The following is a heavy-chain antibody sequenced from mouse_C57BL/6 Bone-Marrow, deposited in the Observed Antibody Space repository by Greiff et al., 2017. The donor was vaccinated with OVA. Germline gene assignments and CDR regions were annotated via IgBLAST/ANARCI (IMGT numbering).Heavy chain of an antibody. CDR3: TRGYSNYYAMDY. V-gene: IGHV1-15*01. D-gene: IGHD2-5*01. CDR2: IDPETGGT. Sequence: QVQLKQSGAELVRPGASVTLSCKASGYTFTDYEMHWVKQTPVHGLEWIGAIDPETGGTAYNQKFKGKARLTADKSSSTAYMELRSLTSEDSAVYYCTRGYSNYYAMDYWGQGTSVTVSS. CDR1: GYTFTDYE. J-gene: IGHJ4*01.